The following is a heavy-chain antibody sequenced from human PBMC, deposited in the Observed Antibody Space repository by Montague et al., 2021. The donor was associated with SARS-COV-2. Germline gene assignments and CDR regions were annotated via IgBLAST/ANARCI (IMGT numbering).Heavy chain of an antibody. V-gene: IGHV4-34*01. CDR1: GGSFTNYY. CDR2: INHSGST. Sequence: SETLSLTCAVRGGSFTNYYWNWIRQSPGKGLETLGEINHSGSTNYNPFLKSRVTISVDMSKSQVSLNLTSVTAADTAIYYCAGARGRTGWFDSWGQGIQVTVSS. D-gene: IGHD3-10*01. J-gene: IGHJ5*01. CDR3: AGARGRTGWFDS.